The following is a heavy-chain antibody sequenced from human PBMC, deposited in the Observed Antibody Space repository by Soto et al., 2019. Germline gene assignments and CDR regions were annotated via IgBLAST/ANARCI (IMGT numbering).Heavy chain of an antibody. D-gene: IGHD3-16*01. CDR3: AIASSYVL. J-gene: IGHJ4*02. V-gene: IGHV3-48*01. CDR2: ISSSRSTI. Sequence: EVQLVESGGGLVQPGGSLRLSCAASGFTFSSYSMNWVRQAPGKGLEWVSYISSSRSTIDYAYSVKGRFTNSRDNAKNSLSRQMNSLIAEDTAVYYSAIASSYVLWGQGTLVTVSS. CDR1: GFTFSSYS.